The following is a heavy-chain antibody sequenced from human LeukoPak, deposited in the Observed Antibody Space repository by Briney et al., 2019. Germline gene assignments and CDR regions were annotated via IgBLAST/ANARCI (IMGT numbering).Heavy chain of an antibody. J-gene: IGHJ6*03. D-gene: IGHD3-3*01. Sequence: GVSLRLSCAASGFTFSSYWMHWVRQAPGKGLVWVSRINNDGSSTSYADSVKGRFTISRDNAKNTLYLQMNSLRAEDTAVYYCARDPNDFWSGNYYYYMDVWGKGTTVTVSS. V-gene: IGHV3-74*01. CDR1: GFTFSSYW. CDR3: ARDPNDFWSGNYYYYMDV. CDR2: INNDGSST.